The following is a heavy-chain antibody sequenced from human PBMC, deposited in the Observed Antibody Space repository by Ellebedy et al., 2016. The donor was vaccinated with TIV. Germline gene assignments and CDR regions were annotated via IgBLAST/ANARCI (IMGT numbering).Heavy chain of an antibody. V-gene: IGHV5-51*01. CDR1: EYSFTNYW. J-gene: IGHJ3*02. Sequence: PGGSLRLSCKASEYSFTNYWIGWVRQMPGKGLEWMGIIYPGDSDTRYSPSFQGQVTISADKSINTVYLQWSSLKASDTAIYYCERRKALTGTDVFDIWGQGTMVTVSS. CDR2: IYPGDSDT. D-gene: IGHD1-1*01. CDR3: ERRKALTGTDVFDI.